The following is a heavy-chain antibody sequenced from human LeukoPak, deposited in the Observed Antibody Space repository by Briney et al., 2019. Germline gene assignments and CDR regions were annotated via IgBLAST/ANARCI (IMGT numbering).Heavy chain of an antibody. D-gene: IGHD3-10*02. CDR2: ISASNGDT. J-gene: IGHJ4*02. CDR3: ARESHVARDDF. V-gene: IGHV1-18*01. CDR1: GYTFTNYG. Sequence: ASVTVSCKASGYTFTNYGITWVRQAPGQGLEWMGWISASNGDTHYSEKFQDRITVTTDTSTSTAYMELRSLVSDATAMYYCARESHVARDDFCGQGTLITVSS.